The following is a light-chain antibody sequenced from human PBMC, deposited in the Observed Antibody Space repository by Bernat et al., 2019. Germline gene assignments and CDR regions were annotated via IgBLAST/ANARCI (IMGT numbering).Light chain of an antibody. CDR3: QVWESSGDYVV. V-gene: IGLV3-21*01. Sequence: YVLTQPPSVSVAPGKTAKISCGGNNIGSKTVHWYLRKPGQAPLVVIYFDTERPSGIPERFSGSNSDNTATRTISRVEAGDEGDYYCQVWESSGDYVVFGGGTKLTVL. J-gene: IGLJ2*01. CDR2: FDT. CDR1: NIGSKT.